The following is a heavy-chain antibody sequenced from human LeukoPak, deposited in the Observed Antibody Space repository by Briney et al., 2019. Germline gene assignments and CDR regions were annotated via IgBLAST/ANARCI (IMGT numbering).Heavy chain of an antibody. CDR3: AKAYDILSGYFDY. D-gene: IGHD3-9*01. J-gene: IGHJ4*02. CDR1: GFTFTTFW. Sequence: GGSLRLSCATSGFTFTTFWMHWVRQAPGKGLVWVSRISNDGSSTNYADSVKGRFTISRDNAKNTLYLQMNSLRAEDTAAYYCAKAYDILSGYFDYWGQGTLVTVSS. CDR2: ISNDGSST. V-gene: IGHV3-74*01.